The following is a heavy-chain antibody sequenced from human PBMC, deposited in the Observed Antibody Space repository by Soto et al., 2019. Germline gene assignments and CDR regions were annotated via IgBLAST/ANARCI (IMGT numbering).Heavy chain of an antibody. CDR1: GFTFSSYA. D-gene: IGHD3-22*01. CDR2: ISYDGSNK. V-gene: IGHV3-30-3*01. CDR3: ARGQWRYYDSSGYF. Sequence: GGSLRLSCAASGFTFSSYAMHWVRQAPGKGLEWVAVISYDGSNKYYADSVKGRFTISRDNSKNTLYLQMNSLRAEDTAVYYCARGQWRYYDSSGYFWGQGTLVTVSS. J-gene: IGHJ4*02.